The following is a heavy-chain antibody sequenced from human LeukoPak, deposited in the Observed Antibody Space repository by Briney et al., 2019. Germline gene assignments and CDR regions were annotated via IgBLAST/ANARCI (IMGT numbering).Heavy chain of an antibody. V-gene: IGHV4-59*01. Sequence: SETLSLTCTVSGGSIRSYYWSWIRQPPGKGLEWIGYIYYSGSTNYNPSLKSRVTISVDTSKNQFSPKLSSVTAADTAVYYCARGVWFGELLAPTSYYYYMDVWGKGTTVTISS. J-gene: IGHJ6*03. CDR2: IYYSGST. CDR1: GGSIRSYY. CDR3: ARGVWFGELLAPTSYYYYMDV. D-gene: IGHD3-10*01.